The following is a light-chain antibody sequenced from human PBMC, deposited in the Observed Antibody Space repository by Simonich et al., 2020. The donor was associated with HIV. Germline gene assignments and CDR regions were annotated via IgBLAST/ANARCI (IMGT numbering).Light chain of an antibody. CDR1: SSNIRSNT. J-gene: IGLJ2*01. CDR2: RNT. CDR3: AAWDDSLSGVL. V-gene: IGLV1-47*01. Sequence: QSVLTQPPSASGTPGHRVTISCSGSSSNIRSNTVNWYQHLPGTAPKLLIYRNTQRPSGVPDRFSGSKSGTSASLAISGLRSEDEADFYCAAWDDSLSGVLFGGGTKLTVL.